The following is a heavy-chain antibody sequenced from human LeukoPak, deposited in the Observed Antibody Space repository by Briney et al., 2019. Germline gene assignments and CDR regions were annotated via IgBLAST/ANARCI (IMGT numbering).Heavy chain of an antibody. CDR2: ISGGGSYI. V-gene: IGHV3-21*01. D-gene: IGHD4-17*01. J-gene: IGHJ3*01. CDR3: ARGLGDYDAFDV. Sequence: GGSLRLSCSVSGFTFSSYSMNWVRQAPGKGLQWVSSISGGGSYIFYADSVEGRFSVSRDNAKNSVFLQMNSLRAEDTAVYYCARGLGDYDAFDVWGQGTLVTVSS. CDR1: GFTFSSYS.